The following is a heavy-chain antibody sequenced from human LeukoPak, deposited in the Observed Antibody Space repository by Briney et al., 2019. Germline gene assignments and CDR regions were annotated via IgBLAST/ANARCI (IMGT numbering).Heavy chain of an antibody. V-gene: IGHV4-61*08. CDR1: GGSISSGDYY. Sequence: SETLSLTCTVSGGSISSGDYYWNWIRQAPGKGLEWLGYIYYTGSTTYNPSVKSRITISLDTSKKQISLKLRSVTAADTAVYYCARGVTASSDYWGQGALVTVSS. CDR3: ARGVTASSDY. CDR2: IYYTGST. J-gene: IGHJ4*02. D-gene: IGHD4-23*01.